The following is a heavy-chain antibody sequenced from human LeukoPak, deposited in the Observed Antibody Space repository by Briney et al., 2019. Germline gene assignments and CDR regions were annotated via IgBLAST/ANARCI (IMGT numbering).Heavy chain of an antibody. J-gene: IGHJ4*02. Sequence: ASVKVSCKASGYTFTNYGISWMRQAPGQGLEWMGWISAYNGNTNYAQKFQGRVTMTTYTSTGSAYMELRSLRSDDPAVYYCARAPRFITKTYHFYYWGQGTLVTGSS. CDR1: GYTFTNYG. V-gene: IGHV1-18*01. CDR3: ARAPRFITKTYHFYY. CDR2: ISAYNGNT. D-gene: IGHD3-3*01.